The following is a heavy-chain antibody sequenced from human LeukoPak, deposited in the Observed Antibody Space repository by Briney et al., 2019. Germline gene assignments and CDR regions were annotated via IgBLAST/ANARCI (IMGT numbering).Heavy chain of an antibody. CDR2: ISGSGYST. V-gene: IGHV3-23*01. Sequence: PGGSLRLSCAVSGFTFSSSAINWVRQAPGKGLEWVSTISGSGYSTCYADSVKGRFTISRDNSKNTLYLQVNSLRAEDTAVYYCAKVWRNSTSWYLVDYWGQGTLVTVSS. J-gene: IGHJ4*02. D-gene: IGHD6-13*01. CDR1: GFTFSSSA. CDR3: AKVWRNSTSWYLVDY.